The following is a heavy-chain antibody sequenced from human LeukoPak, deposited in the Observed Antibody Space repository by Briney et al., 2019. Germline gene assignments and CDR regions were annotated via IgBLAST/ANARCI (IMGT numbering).Heavy chain of an antibody. CDR1: GDSISTSTYY. V-gene: IGHV4-39*01. J-gene: IGHJ4*02. CDR3: ARQWDY. Sequence: SETLSLTCTVSGDSISTSTYYWGWIRQSPGKGLEWIGSIHYSGNTYSNPSLKSRVTISVDTSKNQFSLKARSVTAADTAVYYCARQWDYWGQGTLVTVSS. CDR2: IHYSGNT.